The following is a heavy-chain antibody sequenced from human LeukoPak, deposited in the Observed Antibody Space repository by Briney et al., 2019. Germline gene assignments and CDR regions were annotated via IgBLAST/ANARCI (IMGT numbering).Heavy chain of an antibody. Sequence: GASVKVSCKASGYTFTGYYMHWVRQAPGQGLEWMGWINPNSGGTNYAQKFQGRVTMTRDTSNSTAYMELSRLRSDDTAVYYCARELSSGYSYGRDWGQGTLVTVSS. CDR2: INPNSGGT. CDR1: GYTFTGYY. V-gene: IGHV1-2*02. J-gene: IGHJ4*02. CDR3: ARELSSGYSYGRD. D-gene: IGHD5-18*01.